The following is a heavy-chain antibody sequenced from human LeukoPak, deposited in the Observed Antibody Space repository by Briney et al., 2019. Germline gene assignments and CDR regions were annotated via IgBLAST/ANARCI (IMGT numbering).Heavy chain of an antibody. CDR2: INPTGTGT. J-gene: IGHJ4*02. D-gene: IGHD1-26*01. CDR1: GYTFINNW. V-gene: IGHV1-46*01. Sequence: EASVKVSCKASGYTFINNWMHWVRQAPGQGLEWIGLINPTGTGTLYAQKFQGRVTMTRDMSTSTDYMELSSLRSDDTAVYFCARGRGATRDRALDYWGQGTLVTVSS. CDR3: ARGRGATRDRALDY.